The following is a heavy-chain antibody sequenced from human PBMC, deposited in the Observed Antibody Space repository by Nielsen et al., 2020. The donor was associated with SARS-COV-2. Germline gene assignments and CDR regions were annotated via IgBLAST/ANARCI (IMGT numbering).Heavy chain of an antibody. CDR2: ISYDGSNK. D-gene: IGHD3-9*01. Sequence: GGSLRLSCAASGFTFSSYGMHWVRQAPGKGLEWVAVISYDGSNKYYADSVKGRFTTSRDNSKNTLYLQMNSLRAEDTAVYYCAKESIIFYDHWGQGTTVTVSS. V-gene: IGHV3-30*18. J-gene: IGHJ6*02. CDR3: AKESIIFYDH. CDR1: GFTFSSYG.